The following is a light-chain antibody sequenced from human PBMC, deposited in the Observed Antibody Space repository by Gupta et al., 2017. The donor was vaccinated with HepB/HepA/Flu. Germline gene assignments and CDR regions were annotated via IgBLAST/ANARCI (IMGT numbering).Light chain of an antibody. CDR3: QQSYSTPWT. V-gene: IGKV1-39*01. CDR1: QSVTTY. Sequence: DIQVTQSPSSLSASVGDRVTITCRASQSVTTYLNWYHQKPGEAPSLLIFGVTSLPRGVPSRFSGRGVWTDFTLTISDLQPEDFATYYCQQSYSTPWTFGQGTKVEI. CDR2: GVT. J-gene: IGKJ1*01.